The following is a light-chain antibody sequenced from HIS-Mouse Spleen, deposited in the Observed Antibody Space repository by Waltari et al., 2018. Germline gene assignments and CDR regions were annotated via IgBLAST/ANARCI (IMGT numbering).Light chain of an antibody. Sequence: QPVLTHPPSASGTPGQRVTISCSGSRPNTGSTVLTWYQPLPGTAPKLLIYRNNQRPSGVPDRFSGSKSGTSASLAISGLRSEDEADYYCAAWDDSLSGVVFGGGTKLTVL. V-gene: IGLV1-47*01. J-gene: IGLJ2*01. CDR1: RPNTGSTV. CDR3: AAWDDSLSGVV. CDR2: RNN.